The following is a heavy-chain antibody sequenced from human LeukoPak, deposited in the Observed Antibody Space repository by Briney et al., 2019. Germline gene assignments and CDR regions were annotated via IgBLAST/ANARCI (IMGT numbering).Heavy chain of an antibody. CDR3: ARDNVGDSSSSAFDY. J-gene: IGHJ4*02. CDR2: IYTSGST. D-gene: IGHD6-6*01. V-gene: IGHV4-4*07. Sequence: SETLSLTYTVSGGSISSYYWSWIRQPAGKGLEWIGRIYTSGSTNYNPSLKSRVTMSVDTSKNQFSLKLSSVTAADTAVYYCARDNVGDSSSSAFDYWGQGTLVTVSS. CDR1: GGSISSYY.